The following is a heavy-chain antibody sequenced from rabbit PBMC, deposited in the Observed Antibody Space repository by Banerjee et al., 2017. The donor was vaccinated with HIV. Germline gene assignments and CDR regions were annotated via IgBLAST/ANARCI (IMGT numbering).Heavy chain of an antibody. CDR2: IDTGSSGST. Sequence: QSLEESGGDLVKPGASLTLTCTASGFSLSSGYDMCWVRQAPGKGLEWIACIDTGSSGSTYYASWAKGRFTISKTSSTTVTLQMTSLTAADTATYFCARDRPGYFMDSLDLWGQGTLVTV. J-gene: IGHJ6*01. CDR1: GFSLSSGYD. V-gene: IGHV1S40*01. CDR3: ARDRPGYFMDSLDL. D-gene: IGHD1-1*01.